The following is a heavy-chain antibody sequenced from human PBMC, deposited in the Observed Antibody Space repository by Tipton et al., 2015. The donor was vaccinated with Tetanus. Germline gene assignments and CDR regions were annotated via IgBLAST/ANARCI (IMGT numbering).Heavy chain of an antibody. V-gene: IGHV1-45*02. J-gene: IGHJ3*01. CDR3: ATSHEALDL. D-gene: IGHD6-6*01. Sequence: QVQLVQSGAEVKMPGSSVKVSCKASGDTFIRLYLHWVRQAPGQALEWMGWITPFNGDTTYSHQFQHRVTFTRDSSRSTAYMELSSLKSEDTAIYYCATSHEALDLWGQGTQVTVSS. CDR1: GDTFIRLY. CDR2: ITPFNGDT.